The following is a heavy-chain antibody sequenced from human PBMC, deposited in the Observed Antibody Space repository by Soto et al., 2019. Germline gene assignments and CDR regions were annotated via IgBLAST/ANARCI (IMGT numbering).Heavy chain of an antibody. V-gene: IGHV3-23*01. D-gene: IGHD3-22*01. CDR1: GFTFSSYA. CDR3: AKVHYDSSGYYPPFDY. CDR2: ISGSGGST. J-gene: IGHJ4*02. Sequence: EVQLLESGGGLVQPGGSLRLSCAASGFTFSSYAMSWVHQAPGKGLEWVSAISGSGGSTYYADSVKGRFTISRDNSKNTLYLQMNSLRAEDTAVYYCAKVHYDSSGYYPPFDYWGQGTLVTVSS.